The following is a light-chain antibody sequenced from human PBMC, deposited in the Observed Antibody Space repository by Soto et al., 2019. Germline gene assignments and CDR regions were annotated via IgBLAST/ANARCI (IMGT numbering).Light chain of an antibody. CDR2: EAT. Sequence: QSVLTQPASVSGSPGQSITISCTGTSSDIGRYNLVSWYQQHPGKPPKLMIYEATKRPSGVSNRFSGPKSGNTASLTISGLQAEDEADSYCSLYASTNTFMFGGGTKLTVL. V-gene: IGLV2-23*02. CDR3: SLYASTNTFM. CDR1: SSDIGRYNL. J-gene: IGLJ3*02.